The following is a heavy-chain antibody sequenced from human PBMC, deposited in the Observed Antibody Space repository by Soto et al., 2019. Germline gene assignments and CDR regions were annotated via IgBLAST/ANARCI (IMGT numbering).Heavy chain of an antibody. V-gene: IGHV1-58*01. CDR2: IVVGSGNT. J-gene: IGHJ4*02. CDR1: GFTFTSSA. D-gene: IGHD6-6*01. CDR3: AAETEYSSSPGC. Sequence: SVKVSCKASGFTFTSSAVQWVRQARGQRLEWIGWIVVGSGNTNYAQKFQERVTITRDMSTSTAYMELSSLRSEDTAVYYCAAETEYSSSPGCWGQGTLVTVSS.